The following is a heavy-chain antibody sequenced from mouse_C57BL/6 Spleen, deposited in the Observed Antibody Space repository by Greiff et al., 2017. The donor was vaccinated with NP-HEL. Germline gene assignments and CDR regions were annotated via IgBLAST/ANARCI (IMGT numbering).Heavy chain of an antibody. V-gene: IGHV1-61*01. J-gene: IGHJ3*01. CDR2: IYPSDSET. CDR3: ARLAPAGTGGFAY. Sequence: QVQLQQPGAELVRPGSSVKLSCKASGYTFTSYWMDWVKQRPGQGLEWIGNIYPSDSETHYNQKFKDKATLTVDKSSSTAYLQLSSLTSEDSAVYDCARLAPAGTGGFAYWGKGTLVTVSA. CDR1: GYTFTSYW. D-gene: IGHD3-3*01.